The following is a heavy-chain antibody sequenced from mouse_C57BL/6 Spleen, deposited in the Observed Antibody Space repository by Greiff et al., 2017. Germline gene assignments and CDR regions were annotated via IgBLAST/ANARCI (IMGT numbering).Heavy chain of an antibody. V-gene: IGHV1-26*01. CDR1: GYTFTDYY. D-gene: IGHD1-1*01. CDR2: INPNNGGT. Sequence: EVQLQQSGPELVKPGASVKISCKASGYTFTDYYMNWVKQSHGKSLEWIGDINPNNGGTSYNQKFKGKATLTVDKSSSTAYMELRSLTSEDSAVYYCANYYYGSSSVWGQGTSVTVSS. J-gene: IGHJ4*01. CDR3: ANYYYGSSSV.